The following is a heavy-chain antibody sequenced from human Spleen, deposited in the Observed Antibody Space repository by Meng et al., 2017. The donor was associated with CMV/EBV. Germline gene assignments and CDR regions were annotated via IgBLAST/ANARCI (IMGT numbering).Heavy chain of an antibody. CDR3: ARRGYVEHGSGSYSGF. Sequence: GYPFTSYWIAWVRQMRGKDLEGMGIIYPGDSETRYSPSFEGQVTISADKSINTAYLQWRSLKASDTAMYYCARRGYVEHGSGSYSGFWGQGTLVTVSS. CDR1: GYPFTSYW. D-gene: IGHD3-10*01. J-gene: IGHJ4*02. V-gene: IGHV5-51*01. CDR2: IYPGDSET.